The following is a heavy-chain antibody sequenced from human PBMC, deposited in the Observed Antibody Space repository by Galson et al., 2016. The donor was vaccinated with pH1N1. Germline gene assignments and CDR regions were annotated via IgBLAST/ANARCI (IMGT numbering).Heavy chain of an antibody. D-gene: IGHD4-17*01. CDR3: AHSTYGDYSGYFQH. J-gene: IGHJ1*01. CDR1: GFSLSTNGVG. CDR2: IYWNDDK. V-gene: IGHV2-5*01. Sequence: PALVKPTQTLTLTCTFSGFSLSTNGVGVGWIRQPPGKALEWLVVIYWNDDKRYSPSLKSRLTITKDTSKNQVVLTMTNMDPVDTATYYCAHSTYGDYSGYFQHWGQGTLVTVSS.